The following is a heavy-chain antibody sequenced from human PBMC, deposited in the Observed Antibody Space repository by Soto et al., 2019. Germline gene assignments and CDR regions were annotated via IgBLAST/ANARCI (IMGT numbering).Heavy chain of an antibody. CDR2: VLQSGDGT. CDR1: GLIFNNYA. CDR3: VRDYYHISGSHYDIPLDS. V-gene: IGHV3-23*01. Sequence: GRSLRLSCADSGLIFNNYAMTWVRRAPGKGPEWVSTVLQSGDGTFYADSVRGRFIISRDNSKDTLYLQMTSLRAEDTAVYQCVRDYYHISGSHYDIPLDSWGQGTLVTVSS. J-gene: IGHJ4*02. D-gene: IGHD3-10*01.